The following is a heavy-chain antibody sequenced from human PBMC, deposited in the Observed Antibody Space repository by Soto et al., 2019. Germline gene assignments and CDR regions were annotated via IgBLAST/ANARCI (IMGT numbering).Heavy chain of an antibody. V-gene: IGHV3-30-3*01. J-gene: IGHJ4*02. Sequence: GGSLRLSCAASGFTFSSYAMHWVRQAPGKGLEWVAVISYDGSNKYYADSVKGRFTISRDNSKNTRYVQMNSLGAEDTAVYYCAREDYGECYFDYWGQGTLVTVSS. CDR1: GFTFSSYA. D-gene: IGHD4-17*01. CDR2: ISYDGSNK. CDR3: AREDYGECYFDY.